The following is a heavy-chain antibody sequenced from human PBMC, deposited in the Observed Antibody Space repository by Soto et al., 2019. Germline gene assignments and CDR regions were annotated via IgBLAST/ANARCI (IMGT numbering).Heavy chain of an antibody. CDR2: IGTAGDT. CDR3: ARGSYYYYGMDV. CDR1: GFTFSSYD. V-gene: IGHV3-13*01. J-gene: IGHJ6*02. Sequence: RRLSCAASGFTFSSYDMHWVRQATGKGLEWVSAIGTAGDTYYPGSVKGRFTISRENAKNSLYLQMNSLRAGDTAVYYCARGSYYYYGMDVWGQGTTVTVSS.